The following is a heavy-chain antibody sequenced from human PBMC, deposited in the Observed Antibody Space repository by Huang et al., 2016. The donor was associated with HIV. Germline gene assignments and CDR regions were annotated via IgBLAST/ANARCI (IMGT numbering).Heavy chain of an antibody. Sequence: QVQLQQWGAGLLKPSETLSLTCAGYGGSFSAYFWNWLRQPPGKGLEWIGEIYRSGTTTSTPSLQSRFAISADPSKNRFSLRLSSVTAADTSVYYCASAPLEDPGSSSWLFDYWGPGTLVTVSS. CDR2: IYRSGTT. J-gene: IGHJ4*02. V-gene: IGHV4-34*02. CDR3: ASAPLEDPGSSSWLFDY. CDR1: GGSFSAYF. D-gene: IGHD6-6*01.